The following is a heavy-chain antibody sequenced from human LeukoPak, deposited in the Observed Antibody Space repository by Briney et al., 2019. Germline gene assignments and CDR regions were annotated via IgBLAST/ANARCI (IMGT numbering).Heavy chain of an antibody. CDR1: GYTFTGYY. J-gene: IGHJ4*02. CDR2: INPNSGGT. V-gene: IGHV1-2*06. D-gene: IGHD1-26*01. Sequence: ASVKVSCKASGYTFTGYYIHWVRQAPGQGLEWMGRINPNSGGTNYAQKFQGRVTMTRDTSISTAYMELSRLRSDDTAVYYCAILGTPALVGATIRGFDYWRQGTLVTVCS. CDR3: AILGTPALVGATIRGFDY.